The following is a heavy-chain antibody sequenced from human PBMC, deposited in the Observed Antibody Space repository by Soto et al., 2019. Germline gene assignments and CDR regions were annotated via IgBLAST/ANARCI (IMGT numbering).Heavy chain of an antibody. J-gene: IGHJ3*01. CDR1: GVTVSSNY. CDR3: ARDSDAFDV. V-gene: IGHV3-53*01. CDR2: IYAGDNA. Sequence: GSLRLSCAASGVTVSSNYMNWVRQAPGKGLEWVSVIYAGDNAYYTDSVKGRFTISRDSSKNTLYLQMNNLRPEDTAVCYCARDSDAFDVWGQGTMVTVSS.